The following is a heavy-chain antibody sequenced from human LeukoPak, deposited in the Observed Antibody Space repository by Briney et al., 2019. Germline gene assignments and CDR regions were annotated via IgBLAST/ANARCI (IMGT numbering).Heavy chain of an antibody. V-gene: IGHV3-21*01. CDR3: ARDPYYGSDSRYYYYYFGMDV. J-gene: IGHJ6*02. Sequence: GGSLRLSCAASGFTFSTYSMNWVRQAPGRGLEWVASISSGGSYIYYADSVKGRFTISRDNAKNSLYLQMNSLRAEDTAVYYCARDPYYGSDSRYYYYYFGMDVWGQGTTVTVSS. D-gene: IGHD4-23*01. CDR2: ISSGGSYI. CDR1: GFTFSTYS.